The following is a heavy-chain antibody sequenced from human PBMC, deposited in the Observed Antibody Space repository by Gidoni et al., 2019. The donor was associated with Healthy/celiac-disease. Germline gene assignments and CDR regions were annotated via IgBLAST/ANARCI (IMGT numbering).Heavy chain of an antibody. CDR3: ASLTLVLTGDDDAFDI. CDR2: ISSSSSYI. J-gene: IGHJ3*02. CDR1: AFYFSTHI. D-gene: IGHD7-27*01. V-gene: IGHV3-21*01. Sequence: EVQLVESGVVLVKPGGSLRLPCAASAFYFSTHIMNWVRQAPGKGLEWVSSISSSSSYIYYADSVKGRFTISRDNAKNSLYLQMNSLRAEDTAVYYCASLTLVLTGDDDAFDIWGQGTMVTVSS.